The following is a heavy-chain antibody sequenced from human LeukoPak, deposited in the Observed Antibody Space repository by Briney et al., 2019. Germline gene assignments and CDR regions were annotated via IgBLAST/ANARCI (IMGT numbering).Heavy chain of an antibody. V-gene: IGHV3-21*01. Sequence: GGSLRLSCAASGFTFSSYSMNWVRQAPGKGLEWVSSISSSSSYIYYADSVKGRFTISRDNAKNSLYLQMNSLRAEDTAVYYCAREGSSGSYRRYYFDYWGQGTLVTASS. CDR1: GFTFSSYS. CDR2: ISSSSSYI. D-gene: IGHD1-26*01. CDR3: AREGSSGSYRRYYFDY. J-gene: IGHJ4*02.